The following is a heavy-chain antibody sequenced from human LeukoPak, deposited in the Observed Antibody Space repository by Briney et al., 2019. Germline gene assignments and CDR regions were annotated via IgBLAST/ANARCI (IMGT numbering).Heavy chain of an antibody. V-gene: IGHV1-8*01. CDR3: ARGPYCSGGSCYSEVPH. CDR1: GYTFTSYD. D-gene: IGHD2-15*01. Sequence: GASVKVSCKASGYTFTSYDINWVRQATGQGLEWMGWMNPNSGNTGYAQKFQGRVTMTRNTSISTAHMELSSLRSEDTAVYYCARGPYCSGGSCYSEVPHWGQGTLVTVSS. CDR2: MNPNSGNT. J-gene: IGHJ4*02.